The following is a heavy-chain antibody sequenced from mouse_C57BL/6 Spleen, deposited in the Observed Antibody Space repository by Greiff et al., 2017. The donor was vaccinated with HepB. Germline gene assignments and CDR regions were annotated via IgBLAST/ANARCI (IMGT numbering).Heavy chain of an antibody. CDR1: GYTFTSYW. Sequence: QVQLQQPGAELVKPGASVKMSCKASGYTFTSYWITWVKQRPGQGLEWIGEIYPGSGSTNYNEKFKSKATLTVDTSSSTAYMQLSSLTSEDSAVYYCAQSTMVTHWYFDVWGTGTTVTVSS. D-gene: IGHD2-1*01. CDR3: AQSTMVTHWYFDV. CDR2: IYPGSGST. J-gene: IGHJ1*03. V-gene: IGHV1-55*01.